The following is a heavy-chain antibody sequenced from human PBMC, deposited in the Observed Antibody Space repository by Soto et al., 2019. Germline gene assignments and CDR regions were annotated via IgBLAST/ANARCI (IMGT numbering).Heavy chain of an antibody. Sequence: HVQLRESGPGLVKPSETLSLSCSVSGASLLSSYWSWVRQPAGKGLEWIGHIFSNGQTSYNPSLKRRLTMSIDPSKDLFSLNLSSVTAADTAVYYCAKGWDVKYLDEWGQGTLVTVSS. CDR2: IFSNGQT. D-gene: IGHD6-19*01. CDR3: AKGWDVKYLDE. J-gene: IGHJ4*02. V-gene: IGHV4-4*07. CDR1: GASLLSSY.